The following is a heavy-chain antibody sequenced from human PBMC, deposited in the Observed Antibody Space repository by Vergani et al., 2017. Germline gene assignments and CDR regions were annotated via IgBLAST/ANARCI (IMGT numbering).Heavy chain of an antibody. CDR2: MNPKSGNS. V-gene: IGHV1-8*01. J-gene: IGHJ5*02. CDR1: GYTFIEYD. CDR3: ARAPGRRCSGGSCYSSFRWFDP. Sequence: QVQLVQSGAEVKKPGASVKVSCWASGYTFIEYDIDWVRQAAGQGLEWMGWMNPKSGNSGFAQKFQGRVTMTRDTSISTDYMELNSLTSEDTAVYYCARAPGRRCSGGSCYSSFRWFDPWGQGTLVTVSA. D-gene: IGHD2-15*01.